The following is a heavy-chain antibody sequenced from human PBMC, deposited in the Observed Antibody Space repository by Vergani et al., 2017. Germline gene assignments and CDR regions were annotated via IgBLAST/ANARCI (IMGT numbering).Heavy chain of an antibody. V-gene: IGHV3-7*01. CDR2: IKQDGSEK. CDR1: GFTFSSYA. CDR3: ARAHVRITIFGVATSDAFDI. Sequence: EVQLLESGGGLVQPGGSLRLSCAASGFTFSSYAMSWVRQAPGKGLEWVANIKQDGSEKYYVDSVKGRFTISRDNAKNSLYLQMNSLRAEDTAVYYCARAHVRITIFGVATSDAFDIWGQGTMVTVSS. D-gene: IGHD3-3*01. J-gene: IGHJ3*02.